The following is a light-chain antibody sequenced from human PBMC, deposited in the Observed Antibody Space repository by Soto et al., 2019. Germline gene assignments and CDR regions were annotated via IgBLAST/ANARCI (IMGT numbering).Light chain of an antibody. V-gene: IGLV2-14*01. CDR3: SSYTSSSTLI. Sequence: QSALTQPASVSGSPGQSITISCSGTSSDVGGYNYVSWYQQHPGKAPKLMMYEVSNRPSGVSNRFSGSKSDNTASLTISGLDAEDEADYYCSSYTSSSTLIFGGGTKLTVL. CDR1: SSDVGGYNY. CDR2: EVS. J-gene: IGLJ2*01.